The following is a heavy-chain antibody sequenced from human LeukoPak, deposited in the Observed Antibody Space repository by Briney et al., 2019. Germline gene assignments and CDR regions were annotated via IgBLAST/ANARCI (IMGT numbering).Heavy chain of an antibody. Sequence: GRSLRLSCAASGFTFDDYAMHWVRQAPGKGLEWVSGISWNSGSIGYADSVKGRFTISRDNAKNTLYLQMNSLRAEDTAVYYCARGYYDILTGSYYSDYWGQGTLVTVSS. CDR1: GFTFDDYA. CDR2: ISWNSGSI. D-gene: IGHD3-9*01. CDR3: ARGYYDILTGSYYSDY. V-gene: IGHV3-9*01. J-gene: IGHJ4*02.